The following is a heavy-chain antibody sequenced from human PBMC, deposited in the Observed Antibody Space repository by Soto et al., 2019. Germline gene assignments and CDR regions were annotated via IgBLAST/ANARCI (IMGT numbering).Heavy chain of an antibody. CDR1: GGSISSGGYS. V-gene: IGHV4-30-2*01. Sequence: QLQLQESGSGLVKPSQTLSLTCAVSGGSISSGGYSWSWIRQPPGKGLEWIGYIYHSVSTYYNPSLKSLGTISVDRSKNQFSLKLSSVTAADTAVYYCAAGGGLPRYYWGQGTLVTVSS. CDR3: AAGGGLPRYY. J-gene: IGHJ4*02. CDR2: IYHSVST. D-gene: IGHD5-12*01.